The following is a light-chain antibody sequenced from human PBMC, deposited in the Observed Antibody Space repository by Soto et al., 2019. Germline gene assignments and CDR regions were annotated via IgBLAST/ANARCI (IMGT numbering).Light chain of an antibody. Sequence: QSVLTQPASVSGSPGQSIAISCTGTSSDVGGYNSVSWYQQHPGKAPKLMMYEVSNRPPGVSNRFSGSKSGNTASLTISGLQPEDEADYYCGSDTSSTTLVFGGGTKVTVL. CDR1: SSDVGGYNS. CDR2: EVS. J-gene: IGLJ2*01. CDR3: GSDTSSTTLV. V-gene: IGLV2-14*01.